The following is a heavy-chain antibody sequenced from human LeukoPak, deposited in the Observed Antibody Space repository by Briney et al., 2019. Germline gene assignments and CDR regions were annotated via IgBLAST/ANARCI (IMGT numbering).Heavy chain of an antibody. D-gene: IGHD3-3*01. CDR1: GGSISSYY. Sequence: KPSETLSLTCTVSGGSISSYYWSWIRQPPGKGLEWIGYIYYSGSTNYNPSLKSRVTISVDTSKNQFSLKLSSVTTADTAVYYCARDADYITIFGVVTPLYYMDVWGKGTTVTVSS. V-gene: IGHV4-59*01. CDR3: ARDADYITIFGVVTPLYYMDV. J-gene: IGHJ6*03. CDR2: IYYSGST.